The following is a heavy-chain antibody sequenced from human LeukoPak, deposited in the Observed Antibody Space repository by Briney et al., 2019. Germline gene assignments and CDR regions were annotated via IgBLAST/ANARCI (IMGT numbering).Heavy chain of an antibody. CDR1: GYTFTGYY. CDR2: INPNIGGT. J-gene: IGHJ4*02. Sequence: ASVKVSCKASGYTFTGYYMHWVRQAPGQGLEGMGWINPNIGGTNYAQKFHGRVTMTRNTSISTAYMELSSMRSEDTAVYYCARSLLDIADRWESSGYWGQGTLVTVSS. V-gene: IGHV1-2*02. D-gene: IGHD5-12*01. CDR3: ARSLLDIADRWESSGY.